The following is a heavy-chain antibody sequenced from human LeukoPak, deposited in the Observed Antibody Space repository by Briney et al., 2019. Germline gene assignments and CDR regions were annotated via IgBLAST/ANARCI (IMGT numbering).Heavy chain of an antibody. D-gene: IGHD3-10*01. CDR1: GFTFSNYS. Sequence: GGSLRLSCAASGFTFSNYSMNWVRQAPGKGLEWVGRIKSKTDGGTTNYAAPVKGRFTISRDDSKNTLYLQMNSLKTEDTAVYYCTTDQFGELTDYENFDYWGQGTLVTVSS. CDR2: IKSKTDGGTT. J-gene: IGHJ4*02. V-gene: IGHV3-15*01. CDR3: TTDQFGELTDYENFDY.